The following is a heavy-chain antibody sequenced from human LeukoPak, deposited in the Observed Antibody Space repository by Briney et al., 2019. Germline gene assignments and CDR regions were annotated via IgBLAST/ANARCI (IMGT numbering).Heavy chain of an antibody. CDR2: IKQDGSEK. D-gene: IGHD3-22*01. J-gene: IGHJ4*02. CDR3: ARDYYDSSGYYHVGCFDY. CDR1: GFTFSSYW. Sequence: PGGSLRLSCAASGFTFSSYWMSWVRQAPGKGLEWVANIKQDGSEKYYVDSVKGRFTISRDNAKNSLYLQMNSLRAEDTAVYYCARDYYDSSGYYHVGCFDYWGQGTLVTVSS. V-gene: IGHV3-7*01.